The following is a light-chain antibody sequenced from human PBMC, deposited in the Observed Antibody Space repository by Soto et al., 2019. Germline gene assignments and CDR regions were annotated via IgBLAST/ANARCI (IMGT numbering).Light chain of an antibody. J-gene: IGKJ4*01. CDR1: QSVSSSY. CDR3: XQYDSSPLT. V-gene: IGKV3-20*01. Sequence: EIVLTQSPDTLSLSPGERATLSCRASQSVSSSYLAWYQQKPGQAPRLLIYGASSRATGIPDRFSGSGSGXXXXXTXXXLXPEXFXXYYCXQYDSSPLTFGGGTKVEIK. CDR2: GAS.